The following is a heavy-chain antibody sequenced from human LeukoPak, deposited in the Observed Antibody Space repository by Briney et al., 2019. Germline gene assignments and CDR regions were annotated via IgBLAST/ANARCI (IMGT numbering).Heavy chain of an antibody. D-gene: IGHD3-22*01. J-gene: IGHJ4*02. CDR2: INPKCGGT. CDR3: ASDSLGYESSGYYPN. Sequence: ASVKVSCKASGYTFTGYYMHWVRQAPGQGLEWMGWINPKCGGTKYSQKFQGRVTMTRDTSISTHYMDLSRMRSDDTSVYYCASDSLGYESSGYYPNWGQGTLVTVSS. V-gene: IGHV1-2*02. CDR1: GYTFTGYY.